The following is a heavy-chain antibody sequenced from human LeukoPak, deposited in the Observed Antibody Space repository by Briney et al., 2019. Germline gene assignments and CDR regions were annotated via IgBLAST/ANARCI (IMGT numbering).Heavy chain of an antibody. V-gene: IGHV4-39*01. CDR2: IFHSGST. Sequence: PSETLSLTCTVSGDSISGSSYYWGWIRQPPGKGLEWIGSIFHSGSTYYNPSLKSRVTISVDTSKNQFSLKLTSVTAADTAVYYCARSWFSTGPADYWGQGTLVTVSS. CDR1: GDSISGSSYY. CDR3: ARSWFSTGPADY. D-gene: IGHD6-13*01. J-gene: IGHJ4*02.